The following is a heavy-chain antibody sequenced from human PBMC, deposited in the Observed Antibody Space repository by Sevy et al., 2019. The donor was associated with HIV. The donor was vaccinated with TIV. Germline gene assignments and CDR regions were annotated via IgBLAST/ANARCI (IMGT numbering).Heavy chain of an antibody. Sequence: GESLKISCAASGFTFSDSWMTWVRQGPGKGLEWVANINQAGSDKYYVDSVSGRFTISRDNAKNSLYLKMNSLRVEETALYYCAGGGFLSRYWGQGSLVTVSS. CDR3: AGGGFLSRY. D-gene: IGHD2-15*01. CDR2: INQAGSDK. J-gene: IGHJ4*02. V-gene: IGHV3-7*01. CDR1: GFTFSDSW.